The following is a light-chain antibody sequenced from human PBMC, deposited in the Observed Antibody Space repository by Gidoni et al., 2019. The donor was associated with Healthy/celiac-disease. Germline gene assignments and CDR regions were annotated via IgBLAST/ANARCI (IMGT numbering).Light chain of an antibody. J-gene: IGLJ1*01. CDR3: QSYDSSLSGSYV. CDR2: GNS. CDR1: SSNIGAGYD. V-gene: IGLV1-40*01. Sequence: QSVLTQPPPVSGAPGQRVTISCTGSSSNIGAGYDVHWYQQLPGTAPKLLIYGNSNRPSRVPDRFSGSKSGTSASLAITGLQAEDEADYYCQSYDSSLSGSYVFGTGTKVTVL.